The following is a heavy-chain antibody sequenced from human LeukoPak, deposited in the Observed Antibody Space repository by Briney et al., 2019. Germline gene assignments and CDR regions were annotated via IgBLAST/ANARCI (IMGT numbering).Heavy chain of an antibody. D-gene: IGHD3-3*01. Sequence: ASVKVSCKASGYTFTGYYMHWVRQAPGQGLEWMGWINPNSGGTNYAQKFQGRVTMTRDTSISTAYMELSRLRSDDTAVYYCARSLSNYDFWSGQTAAYYFDYWGQGTLVTVSS. J-gene: IGHJ4*02. CDR3: ARSLSNYDFWSGQTAAYYFDY. V-gene: IGHV1-2*02. CDR1: GYTFTGYY. CDR2: INPNSGGT.